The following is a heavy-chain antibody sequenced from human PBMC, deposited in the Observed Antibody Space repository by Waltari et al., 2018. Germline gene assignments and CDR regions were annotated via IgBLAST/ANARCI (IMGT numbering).Heavy chain of an antibody. D-gene: IGHD3-10*01. V-gene: IGHV4-59*11. CDR1: GGSISTHF. J-gene: IGHJ5*02. Sequence: QVQLQESGPGLVKPSETLSLICSVSGGSISTHFGGWIRQPPGKTLGWIGNIYASGSTNYNPSLTGRGTISLDMSKNQFSLKLRSVSAADTAVYYCARASYGSGSSWFDPWGQGNLVTVSS. CDR3: ARASYGSGSSWFDP. CDR2: IYASGST.